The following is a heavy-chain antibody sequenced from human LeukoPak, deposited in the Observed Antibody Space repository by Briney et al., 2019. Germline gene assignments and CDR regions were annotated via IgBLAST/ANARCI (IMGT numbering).Heavy chain of an antibody. V-gene: IGHV4-59*08. D-gene: IGHD5-12*01. CDR2: IYYSGST. CDR3: ARQEWLRFGWFDP. Sequence: SETLSLTCTVSGGSISSYYWSWIRQPPGKGLEWIGYIYYSGSTNYNPSLKSRVTISVDTSKNQFSLKLSSVTAADTAVYYCARQEWLRFGWFDPWGQGTLVTVSS. J-gene: IGHJ5*02. CDR1: GGSISSYY.